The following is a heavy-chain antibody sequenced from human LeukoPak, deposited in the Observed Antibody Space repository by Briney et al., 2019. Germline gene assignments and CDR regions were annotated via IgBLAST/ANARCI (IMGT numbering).Heavy chain of an antibody. CDR1: GGSISSYY. V-gene: IGHV4-59*01. CDR3: ARVEVTSSWYSIDY. D-gene: IGHD6-13*01. J-gene: IGHJ4*02. CDR2: IYYSGST. Sequence: SETLSLTCTVSGGSISSYYWSWIRQPPGKGLEWIGYIYYSGSTNYNPSLKSRVIISVDMSKNQFSLKLTSVTAADTAVYYCARVEVTSSWYSIDYWGQGILVTVSS.